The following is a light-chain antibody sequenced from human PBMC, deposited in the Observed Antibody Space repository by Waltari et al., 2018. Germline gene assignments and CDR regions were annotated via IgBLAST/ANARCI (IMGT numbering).Light chain of an antibody. Sequence: IQITQSPASLSASVGDRVTITCRASQNINKSLNWYQQEPGKPPKLLIYLSSTLQDGVPSRFSGSGSGTDFTLTITSLQPEDFATYHCQQTYHSPNTFGQGTNLEIK. CDR2: LSS. V-gene: IGKV1-39*01. CDR1: QNINKS. J-gene: IGKJ2*01. CDR3: QQTYHSPNT.